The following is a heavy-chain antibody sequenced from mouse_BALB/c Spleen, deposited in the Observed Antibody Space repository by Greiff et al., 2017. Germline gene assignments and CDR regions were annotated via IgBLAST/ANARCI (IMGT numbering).Heavy chain of an antibody. CDR2: ISSGSSTI. CDR1: GFTFSSFG. Sequence: EVQLVESGGGLVQPGGSRKLSCAASGFTFSSFGMHWVRQAPEKGLEWVAYISSGSSTIYYADTVKGRFTISRDNPKNTLFLQMTSLRSEDTATYYCARRNYGFDYWGQGTTLTVSS. CDR3: ARRNYGFDY. J-gene: IGHJ2*01. D-gene: IGHD1-1*01. V-gene: IGHV5-17*02.